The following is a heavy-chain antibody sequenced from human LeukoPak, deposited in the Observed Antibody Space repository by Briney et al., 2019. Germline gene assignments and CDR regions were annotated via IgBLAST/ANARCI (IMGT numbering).Heavy chain of an antibody. J-gene: IGHJ4*02. CDR3: AKDIGDSFVYNYFDS. D-gene: IGHD3-16*01. CDR2: ISWHGSTT. V-gene: IGHV3-43*01. CDR1: GFTFDDYT. Sequence: PGGSLRLSCAASGFTFDDYTMHWVRRAPGKGLEWVSVISWHGSTTKYADSVRGRFTISRDNRKNSLSLQMNSLRPEDTALYYCAKDIGDSFVYNYFDSWGKGTLVTVSS.